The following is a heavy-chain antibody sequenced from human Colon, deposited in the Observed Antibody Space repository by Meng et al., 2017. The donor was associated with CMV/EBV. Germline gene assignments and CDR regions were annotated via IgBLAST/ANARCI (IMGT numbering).Heavy chain of an antibody. D-gene: IGHD2-2*01. CDR2: ISSSSSYI. CDR3: ARGSTGFYYGMDV. Sequence: GESLKISCAASGFNFSSYSMNWVRQAPGKGLEWVSSISSSSSYIYYADSVKGRFTISRDNAKNSLYLQMNSLRAEDTAVYYCARGSTGFYYGMDVWGQGTTVTVSS. J-gene: IGHJ6*02. CDR1: GFNFSSYS. V-gene: IGHV3-21*01.